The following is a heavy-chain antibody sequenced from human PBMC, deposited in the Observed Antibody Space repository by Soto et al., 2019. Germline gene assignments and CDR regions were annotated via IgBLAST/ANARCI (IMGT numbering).Heavy chain of an antibody. Sequence: SVKVSCKASGGSFSRYTISWVRQAPGQGLEWMGRIIPILGIANYAQKFQGRVTITADKSTSTAYMELSSLRSEDTAVYYCAREEYYYGSGAFFDYWGQGTLVTVSS. V-gene: IGHV1-69*04. D-gene: IGHD3-10*01. J-gene: IGHJ4*02. CDR2: IIPILGIA. CDR3: AREEYYYGSGAFFDY. CDR1: GGSFSRYT.